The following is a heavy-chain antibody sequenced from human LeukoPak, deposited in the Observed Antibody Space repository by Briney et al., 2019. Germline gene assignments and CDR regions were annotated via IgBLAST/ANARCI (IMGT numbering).Heavy chain of an antibody. CDR2: IKQDGSEK. CDR1: GFTFRNYW. CDR3: ARDGYYDSSGYYWGNFDY. V-gene: IGHV3-7*01. Sequence: GGSLRLSCAASGFTFRNYWMSWVRQAPGKGLEWVANIKQDGSEKYYVDSVKGRFTISRDTAKNSLYLQMNSLRAEDTAVYYCARDGYYDSSGYYWGNFDYWGQGTLVTVSS. J-gene: IGHJ4*02. D-gene: IGHD3-22*01.